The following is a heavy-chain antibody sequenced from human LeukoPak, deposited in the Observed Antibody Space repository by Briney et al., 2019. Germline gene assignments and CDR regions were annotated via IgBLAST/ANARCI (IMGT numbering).Heavy chain of an antibody. J-gene: IGHJ4*02. Sequence: PGGSLRLSCAPSGFTFSRYWMTWIRQAPGAGLEGVANIKEDGSEKNYVDSVKGRFTISRDNAKNSLYLQVNSLRAEDTAVYYCARDRGYLVFDYWGQGTLVTVSS. CDR2: IKEDGSEK. D-gene: IGHD5-12*01. CDR3: ARDRGYLVFDY. CDR1: GFTFSRYW. V-gene: IGHV3-7*01.